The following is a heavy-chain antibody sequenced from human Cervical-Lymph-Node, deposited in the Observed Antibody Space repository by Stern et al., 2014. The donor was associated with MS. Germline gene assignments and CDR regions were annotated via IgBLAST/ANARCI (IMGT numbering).Heavy chain of an antibody. CDR2: ISGYNGNT. V-gene: IGHV1-18*01. J-gene: IGHJ3*02. CDR3: ARGISIAYYSDTTGYFDAFDM. Sequence: QVQLVQSGAEVKKPGASVKVSCKASGYTFSSYAISRVRQAPGEGLEWLGRISGYNGNTNYAQKFQGRVTMTTDTSTSTAFMDLGSLRSDDTAVYYCARGISIAYYSDTTGYFDAFDMWGQGTMVTVSS. D-gene: IGHD3-22*01. CDR1: GYTFSSYA.